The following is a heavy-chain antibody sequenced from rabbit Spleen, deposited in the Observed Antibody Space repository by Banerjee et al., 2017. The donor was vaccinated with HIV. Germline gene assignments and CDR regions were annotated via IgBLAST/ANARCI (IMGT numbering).Heavy chain of an antibody. CDR3: ARDLTGVIGWNFGW. D-gene: IGHD1-1*01. CDR1: AFSFSGNYW. Sequence: QEQLVESGGDLVKPEESLTLTCTASAFSFSGNYWICWVRQAPGKGLVWIACIYAGTGGSLYYATWARGRFTFSKTSSTTVTLQVTSLTAADTATYFCARDLTGVIGWNFGWWGPGTLVTVS. CDR2: IYAGTGGSL. V-gene: IGHV1S45*01. J-gene: IGHJ4*01.